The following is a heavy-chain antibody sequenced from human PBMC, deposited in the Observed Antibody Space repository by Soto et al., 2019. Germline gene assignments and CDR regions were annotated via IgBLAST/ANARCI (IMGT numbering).Heavy chain of an antibody. V-gene: IGHV4-59*01. CDR1: GGSISSYY. CDR2: IYYSGST. Sequence: QVQLQESGPGLVKPSETLSLTCTVSGGSISSYYWSWIRQPPGKGLEWIGYIYYSGSTNYNPSLKRRGTIAVDTSKNQFSLKLSSVTAADTAVYYCARDRYCSSTGCHGHGMDVWGQGTTVTVSS. D-gene: IGHD2-2*01. J-gene: IGHJ6*02. CDR3: ARDRYCSSTGCHGHGMDV.